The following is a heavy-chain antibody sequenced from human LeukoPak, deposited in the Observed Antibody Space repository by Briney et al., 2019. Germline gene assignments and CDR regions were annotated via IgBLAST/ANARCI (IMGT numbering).Heavy chain of an antibody. V-gene: IGHV4-31*03. CDR3: ARGFSYGAYNWFDP. CDR1: GGSIGVGNHY. D-gene: IGHD4/OR15-4a*01. Sequence: SETLSLTCSVSGGSIGVGNHYWSWIRQHPGKGLEWIGYIYYSGSSYYNPSLRSRLTMSVDTSKNLFSLMLTSVTDADTAVYYCARGFSYGAYNWFDPWGQGTLVTVSS. J-gene: IGHJ5*02. CDR2: IYYSGSS.